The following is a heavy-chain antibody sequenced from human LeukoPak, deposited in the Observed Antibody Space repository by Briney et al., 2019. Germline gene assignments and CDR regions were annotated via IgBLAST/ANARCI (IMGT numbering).Heavy chain of an antibody. V-gene: IGHV4-31*03. CDR1: GGSISGSGYY. CDR3: ARGRVHDLLFDFFDP. J-gene: IGHJ5*02. D-gene: IGHD2-21*01. Sequence: SQTLSLTCPVSGGSISGSGYYWSWIRQHPGKGLEWIGYIYYSGSTYYNPTLKSRVTKSVDTSKIQLSLTLTSVTAADTAVYYCARGRVHDLLFDFFDPWGQGTLVTVSS. CDR2: IYYSGST.